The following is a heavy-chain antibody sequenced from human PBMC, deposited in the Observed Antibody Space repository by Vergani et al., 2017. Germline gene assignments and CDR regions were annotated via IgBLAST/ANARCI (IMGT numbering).Heavy chain of an antibody. V-gene: IGHV3-30*02. CDR3: ARGMTTETTDLDGFDI. J-gene: IGHJ3*02. CDR2: IHYDGSHE. Sequence: QVQLVESGGGVVQPGRSLRLSCAASGFSFSSFGFRWVRQAPGKGLEWVAFIHYDGSHEYYIDSVKGRFTLTRDDSKNTLHLQMNSLRPEDTAVYYCARGMTTETTDLDGFDIWGQGTMVSVSS. D-gene: IGHD4-17*01. CDR1: GFSFSSFG.